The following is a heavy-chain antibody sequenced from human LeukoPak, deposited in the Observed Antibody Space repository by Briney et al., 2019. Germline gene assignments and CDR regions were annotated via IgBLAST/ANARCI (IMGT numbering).Heavy chain of an antibody. V-gene: IGHV3-15*01. CDR1: GFTFSNAW. Sequence: GGSLRLSCAASGFTFSNAWMSWVRQAPGKGLEWVGRIKSKTDGGTTDYAAPVKGRFTISRDDSKNTLYLQMNSLKTEDTAVYYCTTTYGPGSYDERAYYYYGMDVWGKGTTVTVSS. CDR2: IKSKTDGGTT. CDR3: TTTYGPGSYDERAYYYYGMDV. D-gene: IGHD3-10*01. J-gene: IGHJ6*04.